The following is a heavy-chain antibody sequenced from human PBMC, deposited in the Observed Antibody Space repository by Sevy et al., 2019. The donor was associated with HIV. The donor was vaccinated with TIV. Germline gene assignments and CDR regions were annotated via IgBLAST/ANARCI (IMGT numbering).Heavy chain of an antibody. CDR2: ISHDGINE. D-gene: IGHD1-26*01. CDR3: ANAYSGSYSHSYLYALDV. J-gene: IGHJ6*02. V-gene: IGHV3-30*18. CDR1: GFSFSYYG. Sequence: GGYLRLSCIGSGFSFSYYGIHWVRQSPGKGLDWVALISHDGINEYYADSVKGRFTISRDNSKNTVYLEMNNLRNEDTAIYFCANAYSGSYSHSYLYALDVWGQGTTVTVSS.